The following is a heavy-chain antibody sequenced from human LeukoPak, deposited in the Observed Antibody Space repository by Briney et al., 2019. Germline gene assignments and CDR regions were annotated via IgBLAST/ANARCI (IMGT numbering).Heavy chain of an antibody. CDR1: GFTFSSHS. V-gene: IGHV3-21*01. J-gene: IGHJ5*02. Sequence: GGSLRLSCAASGFTFSSHSMNWVRQAPGKGLEWVSSISSSSSYIYYADSVKGRFTISRDNAKNSLYLQMNSLRAEDTAVYYCARSQNVKYNWFDPWGQGTLVTVSS. CDR3: ARSQNVKYNWFDP. CDR2: ISSSSSYI. D-gene: IGHD1-1*01.